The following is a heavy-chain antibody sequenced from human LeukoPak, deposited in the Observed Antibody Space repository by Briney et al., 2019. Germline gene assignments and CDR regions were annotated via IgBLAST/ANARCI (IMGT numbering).Heavy chain of an antibody. D-gene: IGHD2-2*01. CDR1: GGSFSGYY. Sequence: SETLSLTCAVYGGSFSGYYWSWIRQPPGKGLEWIGEINHSGSTNYNPSPKSRVTISVDTSKNQFSLKLSSVAAADTAVYYCARAYSGIVVVPAARTRWDYWGQGTLVTVSS. V-gene: IGHV4-34*01. CDR2: INHSGST. CDR3: ARAYSGIVVVPAARTRWDY. J-gene: IGHJ4*02.